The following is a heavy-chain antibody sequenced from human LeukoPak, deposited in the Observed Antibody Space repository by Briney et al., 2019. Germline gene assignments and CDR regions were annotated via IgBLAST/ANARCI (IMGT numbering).Heavy chain of an antibody. V-gene: IGHV3-72*01. J-gene: IGHJ5*02. CDR1: GYTFSDHY. CDR3: ARLSGPNWFDP. D-gene: IGHD7-27*01. Sequence: GGSLRLSCAVSGYTFSDHYIDWVRQAPGKGLEWVGQTRNKANNYATEYAASVKDRFTISRDDSRNSVYLQMDSLKTEDTAVYYCARLSGPNWFDPWGQGTLVTVSS. CDR2: TRNKANNYAT.